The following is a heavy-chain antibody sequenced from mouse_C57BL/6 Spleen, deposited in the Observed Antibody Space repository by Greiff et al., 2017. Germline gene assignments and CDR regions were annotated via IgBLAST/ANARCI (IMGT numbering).Heavy chain of an antibody. D-gene: IGHD3-2*02. CDR2: IYPRSGNT. J-gene: IGHJ2*01. CDR3: ARWGSSGFDY. CDR1: GYTFTSYG. Sequence: VQVVESGAELARPGASVKLSCKASGYTFTSYGISWVKQRTGQGLEWIGEIYPRSGNTYYNEKFKGKATLTADKSSSTAYIELRSLTSEDSAVYFCARWGSSGFDYWGQGTTLTVSS. V-gene: IGHV1-81*01.